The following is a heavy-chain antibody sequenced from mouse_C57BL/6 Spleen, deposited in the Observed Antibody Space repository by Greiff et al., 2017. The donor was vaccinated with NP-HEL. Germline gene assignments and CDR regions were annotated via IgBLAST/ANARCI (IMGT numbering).Heavy chain of an antibody. D-gene: IGHD2-1*01. CDR2: IDPSDSYT. CDR1: GYTFTSYW. CDR3: ARSGNYQFAY. J-gene: IGHJ3*01. Sequence: VQLQQPGAELVKPGASVKLSCKASGYTFTSYWMQWVKQRPGQGLEWIGEIDPSDSYTNYNQKFKGKATLTVDTSSSTAYMQLSSLTSEDSAVYYCARSGNYQFAYWGQGTLVTVSA. V-gene: IGHV1-50*01.